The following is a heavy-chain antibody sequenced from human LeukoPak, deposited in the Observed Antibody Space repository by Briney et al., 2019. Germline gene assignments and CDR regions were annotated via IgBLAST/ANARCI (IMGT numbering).Heavy chain of an antibody. D-gene: IGHD3-10*01. CDR3: ARDIRITMVRGVIIMGY. Sequence: ASVKVSCKASGYTFTSYGISWVRQAPGQGLEGMGWISAYNGNTNYAQKLQGRVTLTTDTSTSKAYMGLRSLRADDTAVYYCARDIRITMVRGVIIMGYWGQGTLVTVSS. CDR1: GYTFTSYG. V-gene: IGHV1-18*01. CDR2: ISAYNGNT. J-gene: IGHJ4*02.